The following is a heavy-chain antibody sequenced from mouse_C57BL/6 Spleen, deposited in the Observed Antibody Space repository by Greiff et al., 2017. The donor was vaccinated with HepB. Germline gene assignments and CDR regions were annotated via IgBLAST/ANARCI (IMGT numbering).Heavy chain of an antibody. Sequence: VKLQESGAELARPGASVKMSCKASGYTFTSYTMHWVKQRPGQGLEWIGYINPSSGYTKYKQKFKDKATLTADKSSSTAYMQLSSLTSEDSAVYYCARGYGNYEGYYFDYWGQGTTLTVSS. V-gene: IGHV1-4*01. CDR2: INPSSGYT. CDR3: ARGYGNYEGYYFDY. J-gene: IGHJ2*01. D-gene: IGHD2-1*01. CDR1: GYTFTSYT.